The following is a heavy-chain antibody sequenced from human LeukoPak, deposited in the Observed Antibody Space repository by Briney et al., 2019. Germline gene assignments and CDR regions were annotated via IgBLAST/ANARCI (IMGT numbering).Heavy chain of an antibody. CDR2: ISAYNGDT. D-gene: IGHD3-16*01. CDR3: ARDPKTTTIAGGNAY. J-gene: IGHJ4*02. CDR1: GYTFTSYG. V-gene: IGHV1-18*01. Sequence: ASVKVSCKASGYTFTSYGISWVRQAPGQGLEWMGWISAYNGDTHYAQKLQGRVSLTTDTSTSTAYMELRSLTSDETAVYFCARDPKTTTIAGGNAYWGQGTLVTVSS.